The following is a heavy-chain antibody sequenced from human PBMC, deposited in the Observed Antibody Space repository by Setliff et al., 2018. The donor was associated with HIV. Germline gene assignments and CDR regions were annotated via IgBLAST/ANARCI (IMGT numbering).Heavy chain of an antibody. V-gene: IGHV1-46*01. D-gene: IGHD3-22*01. CDR2: INPSGGKT. CDR3: ARCYYDSSGPTDAFDI. J-gene: IGHJ3*02. Sequence: KVSCKASGYTFTNYYIHWVRQAPGQGLEWMGLINPSGGKTSYAKKFQGRLTMTRDTSRSTGYMELSSLRSEDTAMYYCARCYYDSSGPTDAFDIWGQGTVVTVSS. CDR1: GYTFTNYY.